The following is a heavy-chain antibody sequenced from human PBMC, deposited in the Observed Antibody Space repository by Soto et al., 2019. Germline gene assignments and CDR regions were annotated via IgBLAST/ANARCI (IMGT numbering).Heavy chain of an antibody. J-gene: IGHJ5*02. CDR3: AHNPNYYQYHWFDP. D-gene: IGHD3-10*01. CDR2: IYWDDDK. Sequence: QITLKESGPTLVKPTQTLTLTCTFSGFSLTTRGVGVGWIRQPPGKALECLALIYWDDDKRYSPSLQSRLSIXXXNXQNQVVLTMTNVDPVDTATYSCAHNPNYYQYHWFDPWRQGTLVSVSS. CDR1: GFSLTTRGVG. V-gene: IGHV2-5*02.